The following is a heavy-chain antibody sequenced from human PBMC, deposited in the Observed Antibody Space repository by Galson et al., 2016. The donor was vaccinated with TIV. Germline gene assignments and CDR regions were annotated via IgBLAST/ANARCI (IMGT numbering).Heavy chain of an antibody. CDR3: AKQLDFDQRVLDAFHI. D-gene: IGHD3-9*01. V-gene: IGHV5-51*01. CDR1: GYSFTSYW. Sequence: QSGAEVKKPGESLKISCKGSGYSFTSYWIAWVRQMPGKGLELMGVIHPGDSDTRYSPSLQGQVSISADRSISTAYLQWSSLKASDTAMYYCAKQLDFDQRVLDAFHIWGQGTLLTVSS. J-gene: IGHJ3*02. CDR2: IHPGDSDT.